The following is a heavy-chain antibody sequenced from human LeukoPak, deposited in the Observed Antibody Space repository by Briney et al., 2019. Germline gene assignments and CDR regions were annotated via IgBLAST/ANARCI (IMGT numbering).Heavy chain of an antibody. J-gene: IGHJ3*02. Sequence: SETLSLTCTVSGGSISSYYWSWIRQPPGKGLEWLGYIYSSGSTKYNPSLKSRVTISVDTSKNQFSLKLSSVTAADTAVYYCARDTYYYDRGAFDIWGQGTMVTVSS. CDR2: IYSSGST. CDR3: ARDTYYYDRGAFDI. V-gene: IGHV4-59*01. CDR1: GGSISSYY. D-gene: IGHD3-22*01.